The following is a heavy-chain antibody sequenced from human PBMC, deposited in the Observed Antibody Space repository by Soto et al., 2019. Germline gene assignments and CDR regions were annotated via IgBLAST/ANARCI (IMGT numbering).Heavy chain of an antibody. D-gene: IGHD2-2*02. J-gene: IGHJ6*02. CDR1: GYTFTGYY. CDR2: INPNSGGT. CDR3: ARGQRAYCSSTSCYIRGVGYYYYYGMDV. Sequence: ASVKVSCKASGYTFTGYYMHWVRQAPGQGLEWMGWINPNSGGTNYAQKFQGWVTMTRDTSISTAYMELSRLRSDDTAVYYCARGQRAYCSSTSCYIRGVGYYYYYGMDVWGQGTTVTVSS. V-gene: IGHV1-2*04.